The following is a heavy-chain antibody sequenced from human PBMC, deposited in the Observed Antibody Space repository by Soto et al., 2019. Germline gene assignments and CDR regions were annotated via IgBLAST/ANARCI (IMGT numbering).Heavy chain of an antibody. J-gene: IGHJ4*02. Sequence: QVRLQESGPGLVKPSQTLSLTCTVSGGSVSSGGFYWKWIRQHPGKGLEWIGYMYNDGRTEYNPSLKSRVSISVDTPKNQFSLKVMSVTVADTAVYYCTREAGYWGQGILVTVPS. V-gene: IGHV4-31*03. CDR3: TREAGY. CDR2: MYNDGRT. CDR1: GGSVSSGGFY. D-gene: IGHD6-25*01.